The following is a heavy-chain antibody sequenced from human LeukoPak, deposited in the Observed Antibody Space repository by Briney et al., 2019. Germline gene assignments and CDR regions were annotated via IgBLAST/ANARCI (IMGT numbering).Heavy chain of an antibody. J-gene: IGHJ4*02. CDR2: INRDGSTT. V-gene: IGHV3-74*01. CDR1: GFTFSNYW. CDR3: ARDKKSGESSEIDY. Sequence: GGSLRLSCAASGFTFSNYWVHWVRQAPGKGLVWVSRINRDGSTTNYADSVKGRFTVSRDNAKNTLNSQMNSLRAEDTAVYYCARDKKSGESSEIDYWGQGTLVTVSS. D-gene: IGHD3-10*01.